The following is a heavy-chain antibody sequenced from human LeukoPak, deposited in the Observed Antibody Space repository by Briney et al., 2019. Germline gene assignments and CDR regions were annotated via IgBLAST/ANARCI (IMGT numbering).Heavy chain of an antibody. D-gene: IGHD3-10*01. J-gene: IGHJ4*02. V-gene: IGHV4-38-2*02. CDR3: ASLATDDYYGSGSYWE. Sequence: SETLSLTCTVSGYSISSGYYWGWIRQPPGKGLEWIGSIYHSGSTYYNPSLKSRVTISVDTSKNQFSLKLSSVTAADTAVYYCASLATDDYYGSGSYWEWGQGTLVTVSS. CDR2: IYHSGST. CDR1: GYSISSGYY.